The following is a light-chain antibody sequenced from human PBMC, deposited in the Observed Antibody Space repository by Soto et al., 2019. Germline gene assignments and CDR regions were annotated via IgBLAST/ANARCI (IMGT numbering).Light chain of an antibody. CDR2: EVS. J-gene: IGLJ2*01. Sequence: QSVLTQPASVSGSPGQSITISCTGTSSDVGGYNYVSWYQHHPGKAPKLMIYEVSNRPSGVSNRFSGSKSGNTASLTISGLQAEDEADYYCSSFAISTLVVFGGGTKLTVL. CDR3: SSFAISTLVV. V-gene: IGLV2-14*01. CDR1: SSDVGGYNY.